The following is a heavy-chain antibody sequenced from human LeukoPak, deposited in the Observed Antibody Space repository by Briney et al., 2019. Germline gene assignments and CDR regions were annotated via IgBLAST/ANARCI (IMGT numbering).Heavy chain of an antibody. D-gene: IGHD3-22*01. CDR1: GGSISRNHYY. CDR3: AKREYYDNTGYYSDF. J-gene: IGHJ4*02. Sequence: SETLSLTCSVSGGSISRNHYYWAWIRQPPGKGLGWIATIYYSGITSYNPSLKRRVTMSVDTSKNQFSLKLSSVTAADTAVYYCAKREYYDNTGYYSDFWGQGTLVTVSS. CDR2: IYYSGIT. V-gene: IGHV4-39*01.